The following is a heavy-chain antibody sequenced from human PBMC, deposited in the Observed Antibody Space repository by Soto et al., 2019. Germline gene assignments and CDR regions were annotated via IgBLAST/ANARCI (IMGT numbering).Heavy chain of an antibody. D-gene: IGHD1-7*01. Sequence: GASVKVSCKASGGTFSRNAFSWVQQAPGQGLEWMGGIIPMFGTTSFAQKFQDRVTITADKSTSTVYMELSSLRSEDTAVYYCARASLAGISGTTISHLHYYYYYGMDVWGQGTTVTVSS. CDR3: ARASLAGISGTTISHLHYYYYYGMDV. J-gene: IGHJ6*02. CDR2: IIPMFGTT. V-gene: IGHV1-69*06. CDR1: GGTFSRNA.